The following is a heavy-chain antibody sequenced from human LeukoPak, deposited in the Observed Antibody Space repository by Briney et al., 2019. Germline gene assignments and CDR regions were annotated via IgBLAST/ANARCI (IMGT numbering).Heavy chain of an antibody. J-gene: IGHJ4*02. V-gene: IGHV3-9*01. D-gene: IGHD3-22*01. Sequence: PGRSLRLSCAASGFTFDDYAMHWVRQAPGKGLEWVSGISWNSGSIGYADSVKGRFTISRDNAKNSLYLQMNSLRAEDTALYYCAKSGGNYYDSSGYFDYWGQGTLVTVSS. CDR3: AKSGGNYYDSSGYFDY. CDR1: GFTFDDYA. CDR2: ISWNSGSI.